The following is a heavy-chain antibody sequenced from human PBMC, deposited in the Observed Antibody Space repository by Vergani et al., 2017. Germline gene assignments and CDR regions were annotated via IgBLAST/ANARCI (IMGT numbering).Heavy chain of an antibody. D-gene: IGHD6-6*01. CDR1: GGSISSYY. CDR3: AGRVPYSGSSNWFDP. V-gene: IGHV4-59*01. CDR2: IYYSGSN. Sequence: QVQLQESGPGLVKPSETLSLTCPVSGGSISSYYWSWIRPPPGKGLEWIGYIYYSGSNNYNPTLKSRVTIAVDTSKNQFSLKLSCVTAADTAVYYCAGRVPYSGSSNWFDPWGQGTLVTVSS. J-gene: IGHJ5*02.